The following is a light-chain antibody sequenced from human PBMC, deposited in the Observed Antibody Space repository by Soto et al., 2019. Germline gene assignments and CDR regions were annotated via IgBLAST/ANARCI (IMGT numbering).Light chain of an antibody. CDR1: QSLSSNY. J-gene: IGKJ1*01. Sequence: EIVLTQSPGTLSLSPGDRATLSCRASQSLSSNYLAWYQQKRGQAPRLLIYGASNSATDIPDRFSGSGSGTEFALTITRLEPADFAVYFCQQYDTFPRTFGQGTKVEIQ. V-gene: IGKV3-20*01. CDR3: QQYDTFPRT. CDR2: GAS.